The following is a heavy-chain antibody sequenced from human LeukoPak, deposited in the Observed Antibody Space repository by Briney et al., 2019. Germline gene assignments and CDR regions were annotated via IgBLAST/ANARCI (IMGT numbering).Heavy chain of an antibody. Sequence: GGSLRLSCAASGFTFSSYSMNWVRQAPGQGLEWVSSISSSSSYIYYADSVKGRFTISRDNAKRSLYLQMNNLRAEDTAVYYCASTWIPSFPLVYWGQGTLVTVSS. J-gene: IGHJ4*02. CDR1: GFTFSSYS. CDR2: ISSSSSYI. V-gene: IGHV3-21*01. CDR3: ASTWIPSFPLVY. D-gene: IGHD3-9*01.